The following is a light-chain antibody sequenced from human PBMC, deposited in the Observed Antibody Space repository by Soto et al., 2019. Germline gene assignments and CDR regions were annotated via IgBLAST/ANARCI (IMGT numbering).Light chain of an antibody. CDR3: AAWDDSLNGYV. J-gene: IGLJ1*01. Sequence: QSVLTQPPSASGTPGQGVTLSCSGITSNIGSNTVNWYQQLPGTAPKLLIYNNNQQPSGVPDRFSGSKSGTSASLAIGGLQSEAEADYYCAAWDDSLNGYVFGTGTKLTVL. CDR2: NNN. CDR1: TSNIGSNT. V-gene: IGLV1-44*01.